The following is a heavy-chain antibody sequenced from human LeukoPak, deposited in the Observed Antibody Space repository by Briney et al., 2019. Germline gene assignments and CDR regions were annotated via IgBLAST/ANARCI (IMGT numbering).Heavy chain of an antibody. J-gene: IGHJ4*02. CDR1: GFTFSSHA. CDR3: AKGQSASSTFDS. CDR2: IRGSSDVI. V-gene: IGHV3-23*01. Sequence: GGSLRLSCAASGFTFSSHAMSWVRQAPGKGLEWITLIRGSSDVIEYADSVRGRFTISRDNSKNTVSLQMNNLRAEDTAVYYCAKGQSASSTFDSSGQGTLVTVSS.